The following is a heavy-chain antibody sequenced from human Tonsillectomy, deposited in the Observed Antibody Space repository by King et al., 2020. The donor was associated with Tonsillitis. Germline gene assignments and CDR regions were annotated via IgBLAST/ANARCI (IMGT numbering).Heavy chain of an antibody. CDR3: ARTPSSSASDGYFQH. D-gene: IGHD6-13*01. CDR2: IFSNDEK. Sequence: VTLKESGPVLVKPTETLTLTCTVSGFSLRNSRMGVSWIRQPPGKALEWLAHIFSNDEKSYSPFLNTRLTISKDTSKSQVVLTMTDMDPVDTATYYCARTPSSSASDGYFQHGGQGTLVTVSS. V-gene: IGHV2-26*01. J-gene: IGHJ1*01. CDR1: GFSLRNSRMG.